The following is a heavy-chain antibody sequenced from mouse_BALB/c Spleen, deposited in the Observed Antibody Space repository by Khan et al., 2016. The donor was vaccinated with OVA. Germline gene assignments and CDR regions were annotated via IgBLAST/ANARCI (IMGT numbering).Heavy chain of an antibody. Sequence: VQLQESGPELVKPGASVKMSCKVSGYTFTDYVISWVKQRTGQGLEWIGEIYPGSGSTYYNEKFKGKATLTADKSSNTVNMQVSSLTSVDSAVFSGARSYDGACFVYWGQGTLVTVSA. CDR2: IYPGSGST. D-gene: IGHD2-12*01. J-gene: IGHJ3*01. CDR1: GYTFTDYV. V-gene: IGHV1-77*01. CDR3: ARSYDGACFVY.